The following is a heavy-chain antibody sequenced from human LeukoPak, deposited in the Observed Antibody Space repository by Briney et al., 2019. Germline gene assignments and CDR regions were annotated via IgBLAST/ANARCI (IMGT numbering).Heavy chain of an antibody. CDR1: AFTFSNYG. CDR2: ISYDGSDK. D-gene: IGHD3-10*01. V-gene: IGHV3-30*18. CDR3: AKTYGYLDY. Sequence: GGSLRLSCAASAFTFSNYGMHWVRQAPGKGLEWVAVISYDGSDKYYADSVKGRFTISRDNSKNTLYLQMNSLRAEDTAVYYCAKTYGYLDYWGQGTLVTVSS. J-gene: IGHJ4*02.